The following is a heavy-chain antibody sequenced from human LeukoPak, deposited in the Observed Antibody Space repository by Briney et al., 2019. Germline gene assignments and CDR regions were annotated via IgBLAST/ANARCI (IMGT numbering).Heavy chain of an antibody. D-gene: IGHD1-14*01. Sequence: SETLSLTCTVSGGSISNYYWSWIRQPPEKGLEWIAYFYYSGTTNYNPSLKSRVAISVDTSINQFSLNLSSVTAADTAVYYCARGSGNPYFDLWGRGTLVTVSS. V-gene: IGHV4-59*01. CDR2: FYYSGTT. J-gene: IGHJ2*01. CDR3: ARGSGNPYFDL. CDR1: GGSISNYY.